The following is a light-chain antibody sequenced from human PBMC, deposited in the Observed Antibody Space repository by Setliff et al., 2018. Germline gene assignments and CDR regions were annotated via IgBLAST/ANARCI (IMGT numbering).Light chain of an antibody. V-gene: IGLV2-23*01. J-gene: IGLJ1*01. CDR1: IIDVGSYNL. Sequence: QSALTQPASVSGSPGQSITISCTGTIIDVGSYNLVSWYQQHPGKAPKFMIYEGSKRPSGVSNRFSGSKSGNTASLTISGLQAEDEADYYCCSYASSSAYVFGTGTKVTVL. CDR3: CSYASSSAYV. CDR2: EGS.